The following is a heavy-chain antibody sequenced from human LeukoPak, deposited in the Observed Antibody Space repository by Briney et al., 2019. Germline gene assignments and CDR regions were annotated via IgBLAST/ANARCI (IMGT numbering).Heavy chain of an antibody. CDR2: IYYSGIT. V-gene: IGHV4-30-2*03. CDR1: GVSLSTRGVG. Sequence: LVNAAQTLTLTCSLSGVSLSTRGVGVGWIRQPPGKVLARTGSIYYSGITYYNPSLKSRVTISVDTSNNQFSLKLSSVTAADTAMYYCARLLIYCSSTSCHFDYWGQGTLVTVSS. CDR3: ARLLIYCSSTSCHFDY. D-gene: IGHD2-2*01. J-gene: IGHJ4*02.